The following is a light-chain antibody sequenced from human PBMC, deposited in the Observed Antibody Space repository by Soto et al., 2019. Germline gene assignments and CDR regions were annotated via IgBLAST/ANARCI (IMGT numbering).Light chain of an antibody. V-gene: IGKV1-39*01. CDR2: AAS. J-gene: IGKJ2*01. CDR1: QSVNNH. Sequence: EIQMTQSPSSLSAFVGDRVTITCRASQSVNNHFNWYQQKPGKAPTLLIYAASGLQSGVPSRFSGSGSGTDFTLTISNLQPEDFATYYCQQTYSATPTFGKGTKLEIK. CDR3: QQTYSATPT.